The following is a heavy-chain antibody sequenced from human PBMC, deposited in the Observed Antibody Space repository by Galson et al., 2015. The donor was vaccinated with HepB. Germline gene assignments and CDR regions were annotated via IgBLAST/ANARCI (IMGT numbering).Heavy chain of an antibody. J-gene: IGHJ4*02. CDR2: IKEDGSEK. CDR3: ARGWDYSGIFDC. D-gene: IGHD1-7*01. CDR1: GFPFSGYW. Sequence: SLRLSCAASGFPFSGYWMSWVRQAPGKGLEWVANIKEDGSEKHYVDSVKARFTISRDNAKNSLYLQRNSLRVEDTAVYYCARGWDYSGIFDCWGQGTRVTASS. V-gene: IGHV3-7*03.